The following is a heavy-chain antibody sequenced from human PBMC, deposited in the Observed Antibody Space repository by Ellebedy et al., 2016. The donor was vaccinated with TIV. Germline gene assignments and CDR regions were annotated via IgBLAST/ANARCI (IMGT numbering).Heavy chain of an antibody. J-gene: IGHJ4*02. CDR2: INPNSGGT. CDR3: ARDGGSYSDFDY. CDR1: GYTFTGYY. Sequence: AASVKVSCKASGYTFTGYYMHWVRQAPGQGLEWMGWINPNSGGTNYAQKFQGLVTMTRDASISTAYMELSRLRSDDTAVYYCARDGGSYSDFDYWGQGTLVTVSS. D-gene: IGHD1-26*01. V-gene: IGHV1-2*04.